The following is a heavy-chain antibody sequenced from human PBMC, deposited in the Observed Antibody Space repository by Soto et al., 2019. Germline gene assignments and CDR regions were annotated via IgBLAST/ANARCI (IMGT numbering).Heavy chain of an antibody. D-gene: IGHD2-21*02. CDR1: GGSISGYY. CDR2: MYNTGST. Sequence: SDTLSLTCTVSGGSISGYYWSWTRQPPGKGLEWIGYMYNTGSTVYNPSFKSRVTISVDTSKNQFSLKLNSVTAADTAVYYCARDLWGYCGTDCYPLDVWGQGTTVTVS. CDR3: ARDLWGYCGTDCYPLDV. J-gene: IGHJ6*02. V-gene: IGHV4-59*01.